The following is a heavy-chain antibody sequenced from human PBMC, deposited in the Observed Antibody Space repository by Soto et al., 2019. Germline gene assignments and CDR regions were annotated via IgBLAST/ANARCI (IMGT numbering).Heavy chain of an antibody. J-gene: IGHJ5*02. CDR1: GGSISSGGYY. V-gene: IGHV4-31*03. D-gene: IGHD4-17*01. CDR3: AREVTVTTDPAYNWFDP. CDR2: IYYSGST. Sequence: QVQLQESGPGLVKPSQTLSLTCTVSGGSISSGGYYWSWIRQHPGKVLEWIGYIYYSGSTYYNPSLKSRVTISVDTSKNQFSLKLSSVTAADTAVYYCAREVTVTTDPAYNWFDPWGQGTLVTVSS.